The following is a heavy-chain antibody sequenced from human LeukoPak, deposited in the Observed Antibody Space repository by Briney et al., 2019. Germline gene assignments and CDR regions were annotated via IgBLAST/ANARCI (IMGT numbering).Heavy chain of an antibody. CDR1: GFTFSSSA. Sequence: GGSLRLSCAASGFTFSSSAMSWVRQAPGKGLEWVSSISNSGGRTFYTDSVKGRFTISRDNSKITLYLQMNSLRAEDTAVYYCAKSYNGYESKPDYWGQGTLVTVSS. CDR3: AKSYNGYESKPDY. CDR2: ISNSGGRT. D-gene: IGHD5-12*01. V-gene: IGHV3-23*01. J-gene: IGHJ4*02.